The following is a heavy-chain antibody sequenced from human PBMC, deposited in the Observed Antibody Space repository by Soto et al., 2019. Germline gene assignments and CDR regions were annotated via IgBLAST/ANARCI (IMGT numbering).Heavy chain of an antibody. CDR1: GGSISSGDYY. Sequence: SETLSLTCTVSGGSISSGDYYWSWIRQPPGKGLEWIGYIYYSGSTYYNPSLKSRVTISVDASKNQFSLKPSSVTAADTAVYYCASSRDYDFWSGFRGIDYWGQGTLVTVSS. CDR2: IYYSGST. V-gene: IGHV4-30-4*01. J-gene: IGHJ4*02. CDR3: ASSRDYDFWSGFRGIDY. D-gene: IGHD3-3*01.